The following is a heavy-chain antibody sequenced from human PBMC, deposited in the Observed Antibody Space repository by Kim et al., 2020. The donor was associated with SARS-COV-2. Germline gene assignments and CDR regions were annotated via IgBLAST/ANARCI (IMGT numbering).Heavy chain of an antibody. CDR3: ARVLVDYYDSSGYLDAFDI. Sequence: GGSLRLSCAASGFTFSSYAMHWVRQAPGKGLEWVAVISYDGSNKYYADSVKGRFTISRDNSKNTLYLQMNSLRAEDTAVYYCARVLVDYYDSSGYLDAFDIWGQGTMVTASS. J-gene: IGHJ3*02. V-gene: IGHV3-30*04. CDR2: ISYDGSNK. D-gene: IGHD3-22*01. CDR1: GFTFSSYA.